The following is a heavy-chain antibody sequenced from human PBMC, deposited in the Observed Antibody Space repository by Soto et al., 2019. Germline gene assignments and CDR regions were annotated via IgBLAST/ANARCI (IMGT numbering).Heavy chain of an antibody. J-gene: IGHJ6*02. CDR3: AKSALVGAYYYYGMDV. CDR1: GFTFSSYG. V-gene: IGHV3-30*02. D-gene: IGHD1-26*01. CDR2: IWYDGSNK. Sequence: GGSLRLSCAASGFTFSSYGMHWVRRAPGKGLEWVAVIWYDGSNKYYADSVKGRFTISRDNSKNTLYLQMNSLRAEDTAVYYSAKSALVGAYYYYGMDVWGQGTTVTVSS.